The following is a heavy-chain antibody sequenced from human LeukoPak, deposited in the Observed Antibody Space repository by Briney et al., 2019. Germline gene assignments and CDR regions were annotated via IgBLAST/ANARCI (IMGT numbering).Heavy chain of an antibody. J-gene: IGHJ5*02. V-gene: IGHV1-2*02. Sequence: ASVKVSCKASGYTFTGYYMHWVRQAPGQGLERMGWINPNSGGTNYAQKFQGRVTMTRDTSISTAYMELSRLRSDDTAGYYCAREGNYDFWSGYSWFDPWGQRTLVTVSS. CDR2: INPNSGGT. D-gene: IGHD3-3*01. CDR1: GYTFTGYY. CDR3: AREGNYDFWSGYSWFDP.